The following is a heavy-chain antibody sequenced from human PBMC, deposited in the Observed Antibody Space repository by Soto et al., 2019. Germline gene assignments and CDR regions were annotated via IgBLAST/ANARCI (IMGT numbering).Heavy chain of an antibody. Sequence: QITLKESGPTLVKPTQTLTLTCTFSGFSLSTSGVGVGWIRQPPGKALEWLALIYWDDDKRYSPSLKSRLTITKDNSKNRVVLTMTNMDPVDTATYYCAHRDRMVRGVNDFDYWGQATLVTVSS. D-gene: IGHD3-10*01. V-gene: IGHV2-5*02. CDR2: IYWDDDK. CDR3: AHRDRMVRGVNDFDY. CDR1: GFSLSTSGVG. J-gene: IGHJ4*02.